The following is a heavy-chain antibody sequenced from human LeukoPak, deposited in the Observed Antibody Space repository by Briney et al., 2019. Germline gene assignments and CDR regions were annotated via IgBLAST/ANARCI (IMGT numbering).Heavy chain of an antibody. V-gene: IGHV3-23*01. CDR1: GFIFSNYA. D-gene: IGHD3-10*01. Sequence: PGGSLRLSCAASGFIFSNYAMTWARLTPGKGLEWVSAISGSGGITYYADSVNGRFTISRDSSTNTLYLQLSSLRAEDTAIYYCARGGSVFAYFFDYWGQGTLVTVSS. CDR3: ARGGSVFAYFFDY. CDR2: ISGSGGIT. J-gene: IGHJ4*02.